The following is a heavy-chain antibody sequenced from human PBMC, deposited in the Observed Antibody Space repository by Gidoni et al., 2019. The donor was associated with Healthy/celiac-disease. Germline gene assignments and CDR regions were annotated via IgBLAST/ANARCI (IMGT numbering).Heavy chain of an antibody. CDR2: IKSKTDGGTT. J-gene: IGHJ4*02. D-gene: IGHD3-22*01. CDR3: TTTYYYDSSGYYFPYYFDY. Sequence: EVQLVESGGGLVKPGGSLRLSCAASVFTFSNAWLGWVRQAPGKGLEWVGRIKSKTDGGTTDYAAPVKGRFTISRDDSKNTLYLQMNSLKTEDTAVYYCTTTYYYDSSGYYFPYYFDYWGQGTLVTVSS. V-gene: IGHV3-15*01. CDR1: VFTFSNAW.